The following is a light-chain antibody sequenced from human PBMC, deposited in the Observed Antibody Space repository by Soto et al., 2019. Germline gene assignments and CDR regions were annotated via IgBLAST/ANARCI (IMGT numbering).Light chain of an antibody. Sequence: QSALTQPASVSGSPGQSITISCTGTSSDVGGYNYVSWYQQHPGKAPKLMIYEVSNRPSGVSNRFSGSKSGNTASLTISGLQAEDEADSYCRSYTSSSTLVFGTGTQLTVL. CDR2: EVS. CDR3: RSYTSSSTLV. CDR1: SSDVGGYNY. J-gene: IGLJ1*01. V-gene: IGLV2-14*01.